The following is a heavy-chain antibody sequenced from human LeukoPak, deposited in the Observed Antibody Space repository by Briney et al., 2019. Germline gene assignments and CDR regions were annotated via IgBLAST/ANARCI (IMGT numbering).Heavy chain of an antibody. D-gene: IGHD5-18*01. V-gene: IGHV3-30*18. CDR3: AKDHKGVSSWIQLSCPSN. Sequence: GGSLRLSCAASGFTFSSYGMHWVRQAPGKGLEWVAVISYDGSNKYYANSVKGRFTISRDNSKNTLYLQMNSLRAEDTAVYYCAKDHKGVSSWIQLSCPSNWGQGTLVTVSS. CDR1: GFTFSSYG. J-gene: IGHJ4*02. CDR2: ISYDGSNK.